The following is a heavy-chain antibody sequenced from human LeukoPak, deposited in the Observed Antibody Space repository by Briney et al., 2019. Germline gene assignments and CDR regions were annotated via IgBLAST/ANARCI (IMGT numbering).Heavy chain of an antibody. J-gene: IGHJ4*02. Sequence: GGSLRLSCAASGFTFSSYSMNWVRQAPGKGLEWVSSISSSSSYIYYADSVKGRFTISRDNAKNSLYLQMNSLRAEDTAVYYCASGYSSSWFNPHYFDYWGQGTLVTVSS. CDR1: GFTFSSYS. V-gene: IGHV3-21*01. CDR2: ISSSSSYI. CDR3: ASGYSSSWFNPHYFDY. D-gene: IGHD6-13*01.